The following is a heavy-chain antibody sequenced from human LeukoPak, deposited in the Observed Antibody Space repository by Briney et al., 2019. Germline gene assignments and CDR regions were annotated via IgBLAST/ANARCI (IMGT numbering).Heavy chain of an antibody. V-gene: IGHV3-9*01. CDR1: GFTFDDYA. CDR3: AKDENYYDSSGLLGS. J-gene: IGHJ4*02. CDR2: ISWNSGSI. Sequence: GGSLRLSCAASGFTFDDYAMHWVRHAPGKGLEGVSGISWNSGSIGYADSVKGRFTISRDNAKNSLYLQMNSLRAEDTALYYCAKDENYYDSSGLLGSWGQGTLVTVSS. D-gene: IGHD3-22*01.